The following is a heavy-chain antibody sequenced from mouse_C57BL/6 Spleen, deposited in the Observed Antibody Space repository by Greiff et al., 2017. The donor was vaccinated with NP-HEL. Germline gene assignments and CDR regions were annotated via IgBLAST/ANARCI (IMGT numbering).Heavy chain of an antibody. CDR3: ARSYYGSSLYAMDY. CDR1: GYAFSSYW. V-gene: IGHV1-80*01. J-gene: IGHJ4*01. D-gene: IGHD1-1*01. Sequence: QVQLQQSGAELVKPGASVKISCKASGYAFSSYWMNWVKQRPGQGLEWIGQLYPGDGDTNYNGKFKGKATLTADKSSSTAYMQLSSLTSEDSAVYFCARSYYGSSLYAMDYWGQGTSVTVSS. CDR2: LYPGDGDT.